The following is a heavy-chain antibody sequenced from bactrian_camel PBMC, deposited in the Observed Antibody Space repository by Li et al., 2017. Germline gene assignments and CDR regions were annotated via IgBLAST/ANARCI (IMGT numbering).Heavy chain of an antibody. D-gene: IGHD2*01. CDR1: GYTYSGYC. Sequence: HVQLVESGGGSVQAGGSLTLSCAVSGYTYSGYCMGWFRQAPGKEREGVAAINTGTGRAAYADSVKDRFAISYDNTKNTLYLQMNSLKPEDTAMYYCAARASGLLGLWSEDRNYDYWGRGTQVTVS. V-gene: IGHV3S1*01. CDR2: INTGTGRA. J-gene: IGHJ4*01. CDR3: AARASGLLGLWSEDRNYDY.